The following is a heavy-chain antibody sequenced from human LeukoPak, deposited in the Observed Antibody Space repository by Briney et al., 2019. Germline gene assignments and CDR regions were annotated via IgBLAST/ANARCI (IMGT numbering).Heavy chain of an antibody. CDR3: ARTGYSYGSDY. CDR2: SRNKANSYTT. D-gene: IGHD5-18*01. Sequence: PGRSLRLSCAASGFTFSDHYMDWVRQAPGKGLEWVGRSRNKANSYTTKYAASVKDRFSISRDDSKNSLYLQMNSLKTEDTAVYYCARTGYSYGSDYWGQGTLVTVSS. CDR1: GFTFSDHY. V-gene: IGHV3-72*01. J-gene: IGHJ4*02.